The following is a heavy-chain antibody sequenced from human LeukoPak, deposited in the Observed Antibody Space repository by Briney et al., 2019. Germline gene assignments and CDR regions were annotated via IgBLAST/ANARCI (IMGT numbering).Heavy chain of an antibody. CDR3: ARDGTGDY. J-gene: IGHJ4*02. V-gene: IGHV3-21*01. CDR1: GFTFSSYS. Sequence: PGGSLRLSCAASGFTFSSYSMNWVRQAPGKGLEWVSSISGSSSYIYYADSVKGRFTISRDNAKNSLYLQMNSLRAEDTAVYYCARDGTGDYWGQGTLVTVSS. CDR2: ISGSSSYI. D-gene: IGHD1-14*01.